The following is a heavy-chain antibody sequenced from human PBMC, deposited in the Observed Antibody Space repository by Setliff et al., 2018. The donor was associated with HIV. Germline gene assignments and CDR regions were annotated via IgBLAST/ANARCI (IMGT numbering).Heavy chain of an antibody. CDR2: IIPILGTT. J-gene: IGHJ4*01. CDR3: ARDGLLVAGIRFDY. D-gene: IGHD6-19*01. CDR1: GRSFSSYA. V-gene: IGHV1-69*13. Sequence: SVKVSCKTSGRSFSSYAVSWVRQAPGQGLEWMGGIIPILGTTNYAQKFQGRVTITADESASTVYMELSSLRSEDTALYYCARDGLLVAGIRFDYWGQGTLVTVSS.